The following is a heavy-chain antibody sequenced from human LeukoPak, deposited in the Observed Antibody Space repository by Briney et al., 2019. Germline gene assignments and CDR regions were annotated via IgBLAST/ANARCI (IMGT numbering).Heavy chain of an antibody. CDR1: NASISGRNW. J-gene: IGHJ4*02. CDR3: ARSVVRNYGLDY. V-gene: IGHV4-4*02. Sequence: PSETLSLTCAVSNASISGRNWWSWVRQPPGKGLEWIGEVSHSESTNYNPSLKSRVTISVDKSKNQFSLTLSSVTAADTAVYYCARSVVRNYGLDYWGQGALVSVSS. D-gene: IGHD3-10*01. CDR2: VSHSEST.